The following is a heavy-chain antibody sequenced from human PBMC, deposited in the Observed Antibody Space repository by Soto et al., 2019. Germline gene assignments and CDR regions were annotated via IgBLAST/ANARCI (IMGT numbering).Heavy chain of an antibody. J-gene: IGHJ4*02. D-gene: IGHD6-13*01. Sequence: SETLSLTCAVYGGSFSGYYWSWIRQPPGKGLEWIGEINHSGSTNHNPSLKSRVTISVDTSKNQFSLKLSSVTAADTAVYYCARSSAAGLNWGQGTLVTVSS. CDR2: INHSGST. CDR1: GGSFSGYY. V-gene: IGHV4-34*01. CDR3: ARSSAAGLN.